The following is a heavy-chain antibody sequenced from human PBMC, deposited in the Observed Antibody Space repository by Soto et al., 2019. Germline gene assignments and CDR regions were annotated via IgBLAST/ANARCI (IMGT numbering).Heavy chain of an antibody. Sequence: PGGSLILSCEASGFPFINFAMNWVRQSPGKGLEWVSSISGSGGRTWYADSVRGRFTISRDNSQNTLYLQMNGLRGEDTAVYYCAKLGFSGTYFHFDYWGQGALVTVSS. V-gene: IGHV3-23*01. CDR3: AKLGFSGTYFHFDY. J-gene: IGHJ4*02. D-gene: IGHD3-10*01. CDR2: ISGSGGRT. CDR1: GFPFINFA.